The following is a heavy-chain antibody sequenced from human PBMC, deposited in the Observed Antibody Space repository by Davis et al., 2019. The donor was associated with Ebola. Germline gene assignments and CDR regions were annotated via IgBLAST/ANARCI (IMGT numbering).Heavy chain of an antibody. Sequence: MPSETLSLTCTVSGGSISSYFWSWLRQPPGMGLEWIGYIYYSGSTNYNPSLKSRVTISVDTSKNQFSLKLSSVTAADTAVYYCARRVRGYDSSGYTDYWGQGTLVTVSS. CDR1: GGSISSYF. J-gene: IGHJ4*02. D-gene: IGHD3-22*01. CDR3: ARRVRGYDSSGYTDY. CDR2: IYYSGST. V-gene: IGHV4-59*08.